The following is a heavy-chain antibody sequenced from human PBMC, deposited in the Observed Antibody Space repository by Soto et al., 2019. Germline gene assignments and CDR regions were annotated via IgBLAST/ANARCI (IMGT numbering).Heavy chain of an antibody. J-gene: IGHJ4*01. Sequence: QLQLQESGPGLVKPSETLSLTCTVSGGSISSSSYYWGWIRQPPEKGLEWIGSFSYSGSTYYNPSLKSRVTISVDTSKNQFSLKLSSVTAADTAVYYCARPVSHVLTGYEYWGHGTLVTVSS. CDR3: ARPVSHVLTGYEY. D-gene: IGHD3-9*01. CDR2: FSYSGST. CDR1: GGSISSSSYY. V-gene: IGHV4-39*01.